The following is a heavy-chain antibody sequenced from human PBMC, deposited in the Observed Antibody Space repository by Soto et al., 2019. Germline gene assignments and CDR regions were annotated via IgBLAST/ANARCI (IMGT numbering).Heavy chain of an antibody. V-gene: IGHV4-59*01. Sequence: QVQLQESGPGLVKPSETLSLTCTVSGGSISSYYWSWIRQPPGKGLEWIGYIYYSGSTNYNPSLKSRVTISVDTSKNQCSLKLSSVTAADTAVYYCARAEGSGWYAYWGQGTLVTVSS. D-gene: IGHD6-19*01. CDR2: IYYSGST. CDR3: ARAEGSGWYAY. J-gene: IGHJ4*02. CDR1: GGSISSYY.